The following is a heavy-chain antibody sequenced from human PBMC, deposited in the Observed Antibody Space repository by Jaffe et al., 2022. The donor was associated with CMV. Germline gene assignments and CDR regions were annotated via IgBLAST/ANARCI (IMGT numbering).Heavy chain of an antibody. CDR3: ARLGILTGQNWFDP. CDR2: IYYSGST. D-gene: IGHD3-9*01. CDR1: GGSISSYY. V-gene: IGHV4-59*01. J-gene: IGHJ5*02. Sequence: QVQLQESGPGLVKPSETLSLTCTVSGGSISSYYWSWIRQPPGKGLEWIGYIYYSGSTNYNPSLKSRVTISVDTSKNQFSLKLSSVTAADTAVYYCARLGILTGQNWFDPWGQGTLVTVSS.